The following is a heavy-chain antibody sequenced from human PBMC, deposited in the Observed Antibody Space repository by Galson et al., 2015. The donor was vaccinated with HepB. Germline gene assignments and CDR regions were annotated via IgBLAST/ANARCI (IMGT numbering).Heavy chain of an antibody. D-gene: IGHD2-2*02. Sequence: SLRLSCAASGFSLEHNAMHWVRQAPGKGLEWVSGISWNSGTIGYADSVKGGFTISRDNAKNSLYLQMNSLRAEDTALYYCAEDMGQLLYSYYYYGMDVWGQGTTVIVSS. J-gene: IGHJ6*02. CDR3: AEDMGQLLYSYYYYGMDV. CDR2: ISWNSGTI. CDR1: GFSLEHNA. V-gene: IGHV3-9*01.